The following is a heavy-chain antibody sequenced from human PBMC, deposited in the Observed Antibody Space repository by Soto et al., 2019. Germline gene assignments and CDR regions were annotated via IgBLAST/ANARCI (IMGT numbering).Heavy chain of an antibody. D-gene: IGHD6-13*01. CDR1: GGSISSSSYY. CDR2: IYYSGST. CDR3: ANSAGYSSSCPNFDC. J-gene: IGHJ4*02. Sequence: QLQLQESGPGLVKPSETLSLTCTVSGGSISSSSYYWGWIRQPPGKGLEWIGSIYYSGSTYYNPSLKSRVTISVDRSKNRCTRKLSSVTAADKAVYYCANSAGYSSSCPNFDCCGQGTLVTV. V-gene: IGHV4-39*01.